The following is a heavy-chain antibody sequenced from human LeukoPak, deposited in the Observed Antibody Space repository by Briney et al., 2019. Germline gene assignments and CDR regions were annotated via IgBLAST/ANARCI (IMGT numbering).Heavy chain of an antibody. CDR2: ISYDGSNK. Sequence: PGRSLRLSCAASGFSFSSYAIHWVRQAPGKGLEWVAVISYDGSNKYYADSVKGRFTISRDNSKNTLYLQMNSLSAEDTAVYYCAKDTGPLMITFGGVVISYFDYWGQGALVTVSS. CDR1: GFSFSSYA. D-gene: IGHD3-16*01. CDR3: AKDTGPLMITFGGVVISYFDY. V-gene: IGHV3-30*04. J-gene: IGHJ4*02.